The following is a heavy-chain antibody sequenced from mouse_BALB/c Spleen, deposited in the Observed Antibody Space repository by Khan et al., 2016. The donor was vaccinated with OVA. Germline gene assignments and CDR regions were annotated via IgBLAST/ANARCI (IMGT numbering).Heavy chain of an antibody. CDR1: GYSITRDYA. V-gene: IGHV3-2*02. J-gene: IGHJ4*01. CDR2: ITNSGST. Sequence: EVQLQESGPGLVKPSQSLSLTCTVTGYSITRDYAWNWIRKFPGNKLEWMGYITNSGSTNYNPSLKSRISITRETSKNQFFLQLNSVTTEDTATYYCASELGRYYAMDYGGQGTSVTVSS. CDR3: ASELGRYYAMDY. D-gene: IGHD4-1*01.